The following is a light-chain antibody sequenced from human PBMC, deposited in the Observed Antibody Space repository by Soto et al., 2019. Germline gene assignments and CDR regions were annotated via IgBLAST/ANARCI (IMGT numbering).Light chain of an antibody. J-gene: IGKJ5*01. CDR3: QQYNNWPFS. Sequence: EIVMTQSPATLSVSPGERATLSCRAGQGVTTNFAWYQQKSGQSPRLLIYDVSIRATGVPARFSGTGSETDFTLTISGLQSEDSAVYFCQQYNNWPFSFGHGTRLEIK. CDR2: DVS. V-gene: IGKV3-15*01. CDR1: QGVTTN.